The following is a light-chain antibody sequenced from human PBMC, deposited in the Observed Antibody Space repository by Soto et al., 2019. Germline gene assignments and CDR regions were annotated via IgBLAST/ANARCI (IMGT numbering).Light chain of an antibody. CDR2: SAS. V-gene: IGKV1-27*01. Sequence: DIQMTQSPSSLSASVGDRVTITCRASQDINTYLAWYQQKAGKVPKLLIYSASTLQSGVPSRFSGSGSGTDFTLTITSLQPDDVATYYCQKYNSAPRTFGQGTKVDIK. J-gene: IGKJ1*01. CDR3: QKYNSAPRT. CDR1: QDINTY.